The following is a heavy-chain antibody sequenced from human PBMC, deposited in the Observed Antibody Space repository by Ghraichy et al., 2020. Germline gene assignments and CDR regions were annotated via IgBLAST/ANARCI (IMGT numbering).Heavy chain of an antibody. CDR2: IGTAGDT. J-gene: IGHJ4*02. D-gene: IGHD6-13*01. Sequence: GESLNISCAASGFTFSSYDMHWVRQATGKGLEWVSAIGTAGDTYYPGSVKGRFTISRENAKNSLYLQMNSLRAGDTAVYYCARVKVAAAGTTVFDYWGQGTLVTVSS. V-gene: IGHV3-13*01. CDR3: ARVKVAAAGTTVFDY. CDR1: GFTFSSYD.